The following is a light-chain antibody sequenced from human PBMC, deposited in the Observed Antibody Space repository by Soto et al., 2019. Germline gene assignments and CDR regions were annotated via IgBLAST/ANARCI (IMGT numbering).Light chain of an antibody. CDR1: SSDVGTYNL. V-gene: IGLV2-23*01. J-gene: IGLJ3*02. CDR2: ATS. Sequence: QSALTQPAAVSGSPGQSITISCTGTSSDVGTYNLVSWYQQYPGKAPKLMIYATSKRPSGVSNRFSGSKSGDTASLTIYGLQAEDEADYYCTSFARGSTLVFGGGTKLTVL. CDR3: TSFARGSTLV.